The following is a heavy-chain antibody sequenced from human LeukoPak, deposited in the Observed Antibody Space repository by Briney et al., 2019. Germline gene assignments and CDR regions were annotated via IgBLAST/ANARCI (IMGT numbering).Heavy chain of an antibody. Sequence: GRSLRLSCAASGFTFNTYGMHWVSQAPSKWLEWVAVIWYDGSNKKYAESVKGRLTISRDNSKNTLFLQMNRLRVEDTAVYYCARNYYGSGTPSEYFEYWGQGTLVTVSS. CDR2: IWYDGSNK. D-gene: IGHD3-10*01. J-gene: IGHJ4*02. CDR3: ARNYYGSGTPSEYFEY. CDR1: GFTFNTYG. V-gene: IGHV3-33*01.